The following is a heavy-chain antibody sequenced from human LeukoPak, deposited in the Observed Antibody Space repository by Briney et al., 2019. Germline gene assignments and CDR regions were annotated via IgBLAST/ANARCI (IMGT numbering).Heavy chain of an antibody. J-gene: IGHJ4*02. CDR3: ARELQAGQAGDFDY. D-gene: IGHD6-13*01. Sequence: GGSLRLSCAASGFTFSSYSVNWVRQAPGKGLEWVSSISSSSSYIYYADSVKGRFTISRDNAKNSLYLQMNSLRAEDTAVYYCARELQAGQAGDFDYWGQGTLVTVSS. V-gene: IGHV3-21*01. CDR1: GFTFSSYS. CDR2: ISSSSSYI.